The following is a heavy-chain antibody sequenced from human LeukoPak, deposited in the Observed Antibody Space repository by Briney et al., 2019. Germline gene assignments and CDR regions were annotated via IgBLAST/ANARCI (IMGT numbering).Heavy chain of an antibody. CDR1: GGSFSGYY. D-gene: IGHD3-22*01. J-gene: IGHJ4*02. CDR2: INHSGST. Sequence: SETLSLTCAVYGGSFSGYYWCWIRQSPGKGLEWIGEINHSGSTNYNPSLKSRVTISVDTSKNQFSLKLSSVTAADTAVYYCARGNEGDDSTGYGFDYWGQGTLVTVSS. CDR3: ARGNEGDDSTGYGFDY. V-gene: IGHV4-34*01.